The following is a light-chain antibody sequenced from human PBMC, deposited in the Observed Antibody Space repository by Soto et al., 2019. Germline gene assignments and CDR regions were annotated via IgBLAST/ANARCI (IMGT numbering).Light chain of an antibody. Sequence: QSVLTQPPSPSGTRGQRVTISCSGSSSNIGSNYVYWYQQLPGTAPKLLIYRNNQRPSGGPDRFSGSKSGTSASLAISGLRSEDEADYYCAAWDDSLSGHYVFGTGTKVTVL. V-gene: IGLV1-47*01. J-gene: IGLJ1*01. CDR1: SSNIGSNY. CDR2: RNN. CDR3: AAWDDSLSGHYV.